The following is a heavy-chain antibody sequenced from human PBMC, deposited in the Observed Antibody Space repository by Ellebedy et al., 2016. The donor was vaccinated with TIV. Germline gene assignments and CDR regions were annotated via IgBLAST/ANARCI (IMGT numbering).Heavy chain of an antibody. Sequence: SETLSLTCVISGDSVSTDIGWNWIRQSPSRGLEWLGRTYYRSKWNNDYAVSLKSRITINPDTSKNLFYLQLNYVTPEETAVYYCARGWFGSGMGVWGQGTTVTVSS. V-gene: IGHV6-1*01. CDR3: ARGWFGSGMGV. CDR2: TYYRSKWNN. J-gene: IGHJ6*02. D-gene: IGHD3-10*01. CDR1: GDSVSTDIG.